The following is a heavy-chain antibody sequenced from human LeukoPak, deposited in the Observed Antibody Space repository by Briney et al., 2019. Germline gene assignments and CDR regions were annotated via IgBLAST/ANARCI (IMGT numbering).Heavy chain of an antibody. CDR3: ASNDKAVLRYFDWLSKFDP. V-gene: IGHV4-34*01. CDR2: INHSGST. J-gene: IGHJ5*02. D-gene: IGHD3-9*01. Sequence: PSETLPLTCAVYGGSFSGYYWSWIRQPPGKGLEWIGEINHSGSTNYNPSLKSRVTISVDTSKNQFSLKLSSVTAADTAVYYCASNDKAVLRYFDWLSKFDPWGQGTLVTVSS. CDR1: GGSFSGYY.